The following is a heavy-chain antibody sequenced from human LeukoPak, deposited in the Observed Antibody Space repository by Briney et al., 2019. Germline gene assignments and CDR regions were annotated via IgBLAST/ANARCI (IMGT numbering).Heavy chain of an antibody. CDR2: INPNSGGT. J-gene: IGHJ6*02. Sequence: ASVKVSCTASGYTFTSYYMHWVRQAPGQGLEWMGWINPNSGGTNYAQKFQGRVTMTRDTSISTAYMELSRLRSDDTAVYYCARDRNWNPYYYYGMDVWGQGTTVTVSS. CDR1: GYTFTSYY. V-gene: IGHV1-2*02. D-gene: IGHD1-1*01. CDR3: ARDRNWNPYYYYGMDV.